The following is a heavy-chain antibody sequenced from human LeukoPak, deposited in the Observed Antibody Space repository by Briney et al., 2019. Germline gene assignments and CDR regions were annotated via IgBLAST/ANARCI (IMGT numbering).Heavy chain of an antibody. CDR2: INPNSGGT. Sequence: ASVNVSCKASGYTFTGYYMHWVRQAPGQGLEWMGWINPNSGGTNYAQKFQGRVTMTRDTSISTAYMELSRLRSDDTAVHYCARGPLTMVRGVIEGYFDYWGQGTLVTVSS. D-gene: IGHD3-10*01. CDR1: GYTFTGYY. J-gene: IGHJ4*02. V-gene: IGHV1-2*02. CDR3: ARGPLTMVRGVIEGYFDY.